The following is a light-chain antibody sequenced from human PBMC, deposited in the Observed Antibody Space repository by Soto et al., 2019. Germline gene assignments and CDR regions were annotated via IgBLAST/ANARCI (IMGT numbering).Light chain of an antibody. V-gene: IGLV2-14*01. CDR2: EVS. J-gene: IGLJ1*01. Sequence: QSALTQPASVSGSPGQSITISCTGTSSDVGGYNYVSWYQQHPGKAPKLMIYEVSNRPSGVSNRFSGSKSGNTASLTISGLQAEDEAGYYCSSYTGSSTLVFGTGTKLTVL. CDR3: SSYTGSSTLV. CDR1: SSDVGGYNY.